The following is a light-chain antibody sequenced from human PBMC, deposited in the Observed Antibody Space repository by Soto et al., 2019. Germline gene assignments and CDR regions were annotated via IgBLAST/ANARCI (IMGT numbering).Light chain of an antibody. V-gene: IGKV3-11*01. CDR3: HQRQSWPRT. Sequence: EIVLTQSPATLSLSPWERATLSCRASQYVGTRLAWYQHKPGQAPRLLIYYTSNRATGIPARFSGSGSGTDFTLTINSLAPEDFAIYYCHQRQSWPRTFGQGTKVDIK. J-gene: IGKJ1*01. CDR2: YTS. CDR1: QYVGTR.